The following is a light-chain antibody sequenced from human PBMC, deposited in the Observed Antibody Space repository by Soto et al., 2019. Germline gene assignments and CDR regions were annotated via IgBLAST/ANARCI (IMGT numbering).Light chain of an antibody. CDR1: QSLLHSNGYNY. CDR3: MQALQTPYT. CDR2: LGS. Sequence: DIVMTQSPLSLPVTPGEPASISCRSSQSLLHSNGYNYLDWYLQKTGQSPQLLIYLGSNWASGVTDKFSGSGSGTDFTLKISKVEAEDVGVYYCMQALQTPYTFGQGTKLEIK. J-gene: IGKJ2*01. V-gene: IGKV2-28*01.